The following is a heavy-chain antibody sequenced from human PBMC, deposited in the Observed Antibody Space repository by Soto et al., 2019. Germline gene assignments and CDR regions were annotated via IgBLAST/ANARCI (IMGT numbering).Heavy chain of an antibody. CDR1: GFRFSDHS. Sequence: EVQLVESGGGSVHPGGSVRLACAASGFRFSDHSMNWVRQAPGKGLEWVSYITSSGDSIYYADSVKGRFTVSRDNAKNSLFLQMNGLRGEDTAVYYCARLPKGSTVTSWGQGTLVTVSS. J-gene: IGHJ4*02. V-gene: IGHV3-48*01. D-gene: IGHD4-17*01. CDR2: ITSSGDSI. CDR3: ARLPKGSTVTS.